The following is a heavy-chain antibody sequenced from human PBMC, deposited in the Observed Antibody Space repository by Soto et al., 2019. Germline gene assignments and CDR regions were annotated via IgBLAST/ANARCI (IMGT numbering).Heavy chain of an antibody. J-gene: IGHJ5*02. CDR1: GVSISSSNW. V-gene: IGHV4-4*02. CDR2: IYHSGST. Sequence: PSDTLSLTCAVSGVSISSSNWWRWVRKPPGKGLEWIGEIYHSGSTNYNPSLKSRVTISVDKSKNQFSLKLSSVTAADTAVYYCARDYMVRGVMRWFDPWGQGTLVTVS. CDR3: ARDYMVRGVMRWFDP. D-gene: IGHD3-10*01.